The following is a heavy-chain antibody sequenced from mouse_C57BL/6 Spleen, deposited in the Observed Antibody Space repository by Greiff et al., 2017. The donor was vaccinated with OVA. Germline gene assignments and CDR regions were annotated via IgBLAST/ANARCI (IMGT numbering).Heavy chain of an antibody. CDR2: INPSTGGT. CDR3: ARDGYYGGNFDY. J-gene: IGHJ2*01. D-gene: IGHD2-3*01. CDR1: GYSFTGYY. V-gene: IGHV1-42*01. Sequence: EVHLVESGPELVKPGASVKISCKASGYSFTGYYMNWVKQSPEQSLEWIGEINPSTGGTTYNQKFKAKATLTVDKSSSTAYMQLKSLTSEDSAVYYCARDGYYGGNFDYWGQGTTLTVSS.